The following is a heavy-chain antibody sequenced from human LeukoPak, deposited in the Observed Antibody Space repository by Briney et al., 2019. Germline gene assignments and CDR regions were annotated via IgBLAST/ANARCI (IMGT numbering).Heavy chain of an antibody. J-gene: IGHJ4*02. CDR3: ARDSAQCTGGYCYLVS. D-gene: IGHD2-8*02. CDR2: IKSDGSST. CDR1: GFTFSSDW. V-gene: IGHV3-74*01. Sequence: GESLKISCAASGFTFSSDWMHWVRQAPGKGLVWVSRIKSDGSSTKYADSVKGRFTISRDNAKNTLYLQMNSLRAEDTAVYYCARDSAQCTGGYCYLVSWGQGTLVTVSS.